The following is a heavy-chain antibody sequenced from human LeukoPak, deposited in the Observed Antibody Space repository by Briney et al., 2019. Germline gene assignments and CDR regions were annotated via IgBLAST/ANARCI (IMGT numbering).Heavy chain of an antibody. CDR1: GFTFSNAW. D-gene: IGHD3-22*01. CDR3: TTGNYYDSSGYYYYMDV. V-gene: IGHV3-15*01. CDR2: IKSKTDGGTT. Sequence: GGSLRLSCAASGFTFSNAWMSWVRQAPGKGLEWVGRIKSKTDGGTTDYAAPVKGRFTISRDDSKNTLYLQMNSLKTEDTAVYYCTTGNYYDSSGYYYYMDVWGKGTTVTVSS. J-gene: IGHJ6*03.